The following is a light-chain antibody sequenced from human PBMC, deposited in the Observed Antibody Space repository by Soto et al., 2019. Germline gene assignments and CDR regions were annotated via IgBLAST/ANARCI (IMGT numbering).Light chain of an antibody. CDR3: QQYNNWPQWT. V-gene: IGKV3-15*01. Sequence: IVMTQSPATLSVSPGERAPLSCRASQSVSSNLAWYQQKPGQAPRFLIYGASTRATGIPARFSGSGSGTEFTLTISSLQSEDFAVYYCQQYNNWPQWTFGQGTKVDIK. J-gene: IGKJ1*01. CDR1: QSVSSN. CDR2: GAS.